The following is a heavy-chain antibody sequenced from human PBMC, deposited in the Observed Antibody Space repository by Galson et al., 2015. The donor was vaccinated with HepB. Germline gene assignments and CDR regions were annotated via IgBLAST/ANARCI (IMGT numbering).Heavy chain of an antibody. CDR3: VKEGAWFGGDWFDP. Sequence: LRLSCAASGFTLSSYWMNWIRQAPGKGLEWVSGINGRGSTRSYSDAVKGRFSISRDNSKDTVFLQMDNLRPEDTAVYYCVKEGAWFGGDWFDPWGQGALVTVS. CDR2: INGRGSTR. J-gene: IGHJ5*02. V-gene: IGHV3-23*01. D-gene: IGHD3-16*01. CDR1: GFTLSSYW.